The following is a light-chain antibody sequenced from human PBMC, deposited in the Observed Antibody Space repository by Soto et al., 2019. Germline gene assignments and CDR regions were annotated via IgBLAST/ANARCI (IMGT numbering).Light chain of an antibody. J-gene: IGLJ1*01. CDR2: GNS. CDR1: SSNIGAGYY. V-gene: IGLV1-40*01. Sequence: QSVLTQPPSVSGAPGQRVTISCTGSSSNIGAGYYVHWYQQLPGTAPKLLIYGNSNRPSGVPDRFSGSKSGTSASLAITGLQAEDDADYYCQSYDSSLSGYVFGTGTQLTVL. CDR3: QSYDSSLSGYV.